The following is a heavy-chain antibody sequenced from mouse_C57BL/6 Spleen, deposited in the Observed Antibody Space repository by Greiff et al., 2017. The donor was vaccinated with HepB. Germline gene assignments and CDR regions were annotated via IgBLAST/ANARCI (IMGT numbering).Heavy chain of an antibody. V-gene: IGHV1-18*01. CDR2: INPNNGGT. J-gene: IGHJ1*01. CDR3: ALYYYGSSHWYFDV. D-gene: IGHD1-1*01. CDR1: GYTFTDYN. Sequence: EVKLVESGPELVKPGASVKIPCKASGYTFTDYNMDWVKQSHGKSLEWIGDINPNNGGTIYNQKFKGKATLTVDKSSSTAYMELRSLTSEDTAVYYCALYYYGSSHWYFDVWGSGTTVTVSS.